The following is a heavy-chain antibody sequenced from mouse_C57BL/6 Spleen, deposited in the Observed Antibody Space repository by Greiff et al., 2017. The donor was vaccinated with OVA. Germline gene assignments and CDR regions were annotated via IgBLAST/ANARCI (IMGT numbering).Heavy chain of an antibody. CDR3: ARTTTVVAPTLDY. V-gene: IGHV5-17*01. J-gene: IGHJ2*01. Sequence: EVQRVESGGGLVKPGGSLKLSCAASGFTFSDYGMHWVRQAPEKGLEWVAYISSGSSTIYYADTVKGRFTISRDNAKNTLFLQMTSLRSEDTAMYYCARTTTVVAPTLDYWGQGTTLTVSS. CDR1: GFTFSDYG. CDR2: ISSGSSTI. D-gene: IGHD1-1*01.